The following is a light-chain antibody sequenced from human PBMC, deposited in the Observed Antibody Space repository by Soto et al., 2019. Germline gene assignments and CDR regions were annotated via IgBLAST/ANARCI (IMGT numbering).Light chain of an antibody. CDR2: TAS. Sequence: DIQMTQSPSSLSSSVGDRVTITCRASQNIYSYLNWYQQKPGTAPKLLIYTASNLQRGVPSKFSGSGSGTDFTLTISSLQPEDFATYYCQHSYRIPFTFGQGTKLEI. J-gene: IGKJ2*01. CDR3: QHSYRIPFT. V-gene: IGKV1-39*01. CDR1: QNIYSY.